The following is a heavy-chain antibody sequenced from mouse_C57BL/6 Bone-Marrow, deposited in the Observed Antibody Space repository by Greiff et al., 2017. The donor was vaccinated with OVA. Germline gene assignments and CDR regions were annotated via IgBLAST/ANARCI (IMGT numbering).Heavy chain of an antibody. CDR2: IHPNSGST. Sequence: LVESGAELVKPGASVKLSCKASGYTFTSYWMHWVKQRPGQGLEWIEMIHPNSGSTNYNEKFKSKATLTVDKSSSTAYMQLSSLTSEDSAVYYCARSLWSDYWGQGTSVTVSS. CDR1: GYTFTSYW. D-gene: IGHD1-1*02. V-gene: IGHV1-64*01. J-gene: IGHJ4*01. CDR3: ARSLWSDY.